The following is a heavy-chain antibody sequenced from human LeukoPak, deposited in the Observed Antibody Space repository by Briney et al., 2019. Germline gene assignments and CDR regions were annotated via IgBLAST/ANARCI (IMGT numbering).Heavy chain of an antibody. J-gene: IGHJ5*02. D-gene: IGHD3-9*01. V-gene: IGHV3-23*01. CDR1: GFTFSSHG. Sequence: PGGSLRLSCGASGFTFSSHGMNWVRQAPGKGLEWVSGISPSGGITYYTDSVKGRFTISRDNSKNTLYLQMNSLRAEDTAVYYCAGLTGYYNWFDPWGQGTLVTVSS. CDR3: AGLTGYYNWFDP. CDR2: ISPSGGIT.